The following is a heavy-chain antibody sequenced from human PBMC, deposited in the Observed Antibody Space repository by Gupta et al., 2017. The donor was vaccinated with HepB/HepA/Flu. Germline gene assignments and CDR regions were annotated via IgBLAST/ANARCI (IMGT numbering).Heavy chain of an antibody. CDR1: GFTFSSYS. V-gene: IGHV3-48*02. CDR3: ARVGYCSTTSCYQRWFDP. Sequence: EVQLVESGGGLVQPGGTLRLSCAASGFTFSSYSMNWVRQAPGKGLEWVSYISSSSTIYNADSVKGRFTISRDNAKNSLYLQMNSLRDEDTAVYYCARVGYCSTTSCYQRWFDPWGQGTLVTVSS. J-gene: IGHJ5*02. CDR2: ISSSSTI. D-gene: IGHD2-2*01.